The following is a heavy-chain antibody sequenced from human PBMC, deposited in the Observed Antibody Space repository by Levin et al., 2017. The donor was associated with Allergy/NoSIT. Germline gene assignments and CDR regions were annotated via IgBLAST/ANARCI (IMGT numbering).Heavy chain of an antibody. J-gene: IGHJ5*02. V-gene: IGHV3-49*03. CDR1: GFNFADYA. CDR3: SRPIAVAYMHFDP. CDR2: IRSEAHGGTS. Sequence: LKISCSASGFNFADYATSWFRQPPGKGLEWVGFIRSEAHGGTSEFAASVKGRFTFSRDESKSIAYLQMNSLKTEDTAVYYCSRPIAVAYMHFDPWGQGTLVTVSS. D-gene: IGHD6-19*01.